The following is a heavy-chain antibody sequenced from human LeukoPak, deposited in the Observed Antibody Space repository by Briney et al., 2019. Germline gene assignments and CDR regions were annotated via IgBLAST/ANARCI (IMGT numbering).Heavy chain of an antibody. CDR1: GGSFSGYY. CDR3: ARGLRQNYFSWFDP. J-gene: IGHJ5*02. CDR2: INHSGST. Sequence: PSETLSLTCAVYGGSFSGYYWSWIRQPPGKGLEWIGEINHSGSTNYNPSLKSRVTISVDTSKNQFSLKLSSVTAADTAVYYCARGLRQNYFSWFDPWGQGTLVTVSS. V-gene: IGHV4-34*01. D-gene: IGHD2/OR15-2a*01.